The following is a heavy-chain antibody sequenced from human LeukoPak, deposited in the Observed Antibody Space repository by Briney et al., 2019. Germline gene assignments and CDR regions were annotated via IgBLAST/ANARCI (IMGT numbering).Heavy chain of an antibody. J-gene: IGHJ4*01. V-gene: IGHV3-9*01. CDR3: AIGGVDNGYSSWNY. CDR1: GFTFDDYA. D-gene: IGHD5-18*01. CDR2: ISWNSGNI. Sequence: PGRSLRLSCAASGFTFDDYAMHWVRHAPGKGLERVSGISWNSGNIVYADSVKGRFTISRDNARNSLYLQTNNLRAEDTAVYYCAIGGVDNGYSSWNYWGQGTLVTVSS.